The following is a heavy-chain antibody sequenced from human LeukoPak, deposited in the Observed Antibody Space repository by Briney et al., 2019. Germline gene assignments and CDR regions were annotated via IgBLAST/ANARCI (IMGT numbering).Heavy chain of an antibody. CDR3: ARERYSSSWYVDY. V-gene: IGHV3-21*01. D-gene: IGHD6-13*01. CDR2: ISSSSSYI. CDR1: GFTFSSYS. Sequence: GGSLRLSCAASGFTFSSYSMNWVRQAPGKGLEWVSSISSSSSYIYYADSVKGRFTISRDNAKNSLYLQMNSLRAEDTAVYYCARERYSSSWYVDYWGQGTLVTVSS. J-gene: IGHJ4*02.